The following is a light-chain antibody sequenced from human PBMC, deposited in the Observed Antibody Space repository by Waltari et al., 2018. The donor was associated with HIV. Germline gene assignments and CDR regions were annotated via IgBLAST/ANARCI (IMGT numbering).Light chain of an antibody. V-gene: IGKV3-11*01. Sequence: EIILTQSPATLSLSPGERATLSCRASQSVSTYLAWYQQKPGQAPRLLIYDASNRATDIPGRFSGSGSGTDFTLTIRRLEPEDSAVYYCQQQGTFGQGTTLEI. CDR1: QSVSTY. CDR2: DAS. J-gene: IGKJ2*02. CDR3: QQQGT.